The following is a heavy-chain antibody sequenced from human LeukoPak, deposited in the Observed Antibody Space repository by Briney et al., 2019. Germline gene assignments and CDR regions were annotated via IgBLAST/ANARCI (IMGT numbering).Heavy chain of an antibody. Sequence: SQTLSLTCAVSGGSISSGGYSWSWIRQPPGKGLEWIGYIYHSGSTYYNPSLKSRVTISVDRSKYQFSLKLSSVTAADTAVYCCARTRLYCSGGSCSPYYFDYWGQGTLVTVSS. V-gene: IGHV4-30-2*01. CDR2: IYHSGST. D-gene: IGHD2-15*01. J-gene: IGHJ4*02. CDR1: GGSISSGGYS. CDR3: ARTRLYCSGGSCSPYYFDY.